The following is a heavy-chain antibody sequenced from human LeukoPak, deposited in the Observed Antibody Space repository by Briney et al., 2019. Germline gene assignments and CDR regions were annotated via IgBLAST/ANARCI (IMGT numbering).Heavy chain of an antibody. J-gene: IGHJ4*02. Sequence: PGGSLRLSCAASGFTVSSNYMGWVRQARGKGLEWVAFIHSGGSTNYADSVKGRFSISRDNSKNTLYLQMNSLRAEDTAVYYCAKIGDIVVVVAAPDYWGQGTLVTVSS. CDR3: AKIGDIVVVVAAPDY. CDR1: GFTVSSNY. D-gene: IGHD2-15*01. V-gene: IGHV3-53*01. CDR2: IHSGGST.